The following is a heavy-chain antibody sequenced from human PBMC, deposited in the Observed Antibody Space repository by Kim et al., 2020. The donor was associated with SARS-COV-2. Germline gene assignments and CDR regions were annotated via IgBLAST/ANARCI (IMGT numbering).Heavy chain of an antibody. V-gene: IGHV4-59*01. D-gene: IGHD2-15*01. CDR3: ARGDCSGGSCYPEYFHH. CDR1: GGSISSYY. Sequence: SETLSLTCSVSGGSISSYYWSWIRQPPGKGLEWIGYIYYSGITKYNPSLKSRVTISVDTSKNQFSLKLSSVTASDTAVYYFARGDCSGGSCYPEYFHHWGQGTLVTVSS. J-gene: IGHJ1*01. CDR2: IYYSGIT.